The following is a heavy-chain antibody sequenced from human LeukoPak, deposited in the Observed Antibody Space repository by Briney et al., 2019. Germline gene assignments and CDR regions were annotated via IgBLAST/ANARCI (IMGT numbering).Heavy chain of an antibody. CDR3: ARSNGWYRFDS. J-gene: IGHJ4*02. CDR2: IYYSGST. D-gene: IGHD6-19*01. Sequence: SETLSLTCTVSGGSISRYYWSWIRQPPGKALEWIGYIYYSGSTNYNPSLKSRVTISVDTSKSQFSLKLSSVTAADTAVYYCARSNGWYRFDSWGQGTLVTVSS. V-gene: IGHV4-59*08. CDR1: GGSISRYY.